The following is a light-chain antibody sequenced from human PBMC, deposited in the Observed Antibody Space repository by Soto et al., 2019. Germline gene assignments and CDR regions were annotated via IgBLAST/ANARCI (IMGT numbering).Light chain of an antibody. Sequence: DIQMTQSPSSLSASVGDRVTITCQASQDIADYLNWYQLKPGKAPKLLICDASNLEAGVPSRFTGAGSGTDFSFTTSSLQPEDVATYFCQQYDSFHMYTFGQGTKVEI. CDR3: QQYDSFHMYT. CDR1: QDIADY. J-gene: IGKJ2*01. V-gene: IGKV1-33*01. CDR2: DAS.